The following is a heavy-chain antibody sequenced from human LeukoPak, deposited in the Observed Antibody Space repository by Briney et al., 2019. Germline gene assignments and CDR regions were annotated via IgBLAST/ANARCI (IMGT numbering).Heavy chain of an antibody. CDR3: AGAHCGGDCYSGRAFDI. CDR2: IYHSGST. D-gene: IGHD2-21*02. J-gene: IGHJ3*02. V-gene: IGHV4-4*02. CDR1: GGSISSSNW. Sequence: PSGTLSLTCAVSGGSISSSNWWSWVRQPPGKGLEWIGEIYHSGSTNYKPSLKSRVTIPVDKSKNQFSLKLSSVTAADTAVYYCAGAHCGGDCYSGRAFDIWGQGTMVTVSS.